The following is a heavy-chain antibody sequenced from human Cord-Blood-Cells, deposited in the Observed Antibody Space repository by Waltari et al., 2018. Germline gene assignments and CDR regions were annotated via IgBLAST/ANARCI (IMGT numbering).Heavy chain of an antibody. J-gene: IGHJ4*02. CDR2: INYSRST. CDR3: ARAPDYGDYLGSAIDY. V-gene: IGHV4-31*03. Sequence: QVQLQESGPGLVKPSQTLSLTCTVSGGSISSGGYYWSWIRQHPGKGLEWIGYINYSRSTYYNPSLKSRVTISVDTSKNQFSLKLSSVTAADTAVYYCARAPDYGDYLGSAIDYWGQGTLVTVSS. D-gene: IGHD4-17*01. CDR1: GGSISSGGYY.